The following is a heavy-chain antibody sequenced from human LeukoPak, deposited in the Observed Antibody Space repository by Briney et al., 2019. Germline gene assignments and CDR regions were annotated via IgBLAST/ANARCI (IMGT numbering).Heavy chain of an antibody. CDR3: ARDPRYYYGSGSWDFDY. J-gene: IGHJ4*02. Sequence: PGGSLRLSCAASGFTFSSYSMNWVRQAPGKGLEWVSSISSSSSYIYYADSVKGRFTISRDNAKNSLYLQMNSLRAEDTAVYYCARDPRYYYGSGSWDFDYWGQGTLVTVSS. CDR1: GFTFSSYS. D-gene: IGHD3-10*01. CDR2: ISSSSSYI. V-gene: IGHV3-21*01.